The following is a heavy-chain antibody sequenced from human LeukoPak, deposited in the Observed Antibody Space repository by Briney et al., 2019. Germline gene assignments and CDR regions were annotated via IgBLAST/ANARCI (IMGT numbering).Heavy chain of an antibody. Sequence: SETLSLTCTVSGASIRSYYWNWLRQPPGKGLEWIGYINYSGSTNYNPSLKSRVTISVDTSRNQFSLKLSSVTAADTAVYYCARGRLGGSGSYYNVLDYWGQGTLVTVSS. J-gene: IGHJ4*02. CDR2: INYSGST. V-gene: IGHV4-59*01. CDR1: GASIRSYY. D-gene: IGHD3-10*01. CDR3: ARGRLGGSGSYYNVLDY.